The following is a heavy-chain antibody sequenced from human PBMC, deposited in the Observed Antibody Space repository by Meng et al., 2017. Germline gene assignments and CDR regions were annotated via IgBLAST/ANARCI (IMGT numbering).Heavy chain of an antibody. J-gene: IGHJ4*02. CDR2: INPNSGGT. CDR1: GYTFTGYY. Sequence: VRLVQSWGEVKKPGASVKVSCKASGYTFTGYYMHWVRQAPGQGLEWMGRINPNSGGTNYAQKFQGRVTMTRDTSISTAYMELSRLRSDDTAVYYCARGTKYYYDSSGYYLVWGQGTLVTVSS. V-gene: IGHV1-2*06. CDR3: ARGTKYYYDSSGYYLV. D-gene: IGHD3-22*01.